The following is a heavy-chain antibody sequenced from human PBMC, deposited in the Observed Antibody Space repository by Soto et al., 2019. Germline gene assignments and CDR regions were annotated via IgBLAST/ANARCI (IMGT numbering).Heavy chain of an antibody. V-gene: IGHV3-23*01. CDR2: ISGSGGST. D-gene: IGHD2-2*01. Sequence: EVQLLESGGGLVQPGGSLRLSCAASGFTFSSYAMSWVRQAPGKGLEWVSAISGSGGSTYYADSVKGRFTISRDNSKNPLYLQMNSLRAEDTAVYYCAKSPKAYCSSTSCYERYYYYYGMDVWGQGTTVTVSS. CDR1: GFTFSSYA. J-gene: IGHJ6*02. CDR3: AKSPKAYCSSTSCYERYYYYYGMDV.